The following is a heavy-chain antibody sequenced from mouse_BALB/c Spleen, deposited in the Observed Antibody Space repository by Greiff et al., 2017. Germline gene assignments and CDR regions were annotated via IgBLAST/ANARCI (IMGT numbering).Heavy chain of an antibody. V-gene: IGHV5-4*02. J-gene: IGHJ3*01. D-gene: IGHD2-3*01. Sequence: VVESGGGLVKPGGSLKLSCAASGFTFSDYYMYWVRQTPEKRLEWVATISDGGSYTYYPDSVKGRFTISRDNAKNNLYLQMSSLKSEDTAMYYCARGGYDGYWAYWGQGTLVTVSA. CDR1: GFTFSDYY. CDR3: ARGGYDGYWAY. CDR2: ISDGGSYT.